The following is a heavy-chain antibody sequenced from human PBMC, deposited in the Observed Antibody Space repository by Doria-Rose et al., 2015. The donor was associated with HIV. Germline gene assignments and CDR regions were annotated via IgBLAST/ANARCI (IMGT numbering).Heavy chain of an antibody. V-gene: IGHV1-2*02. CDR3: ARDLRYCSSTSCDDAFGI. Sequence: SVKVSCKASGYTFTGYYMHWVRQAPGQGLEWMGWINPNSGDTNSAQKFQDRVTMTRDTSIDTAYMELSRLRSDDAAVYYCARDLRYCSSTSCDDAFGIWGQGTMVTVSS. J-gene: IGHJ3*02. CDR2: INPNSGDT. D-gene: IGHD2-2*01. CDR1: GYTFTGYY.